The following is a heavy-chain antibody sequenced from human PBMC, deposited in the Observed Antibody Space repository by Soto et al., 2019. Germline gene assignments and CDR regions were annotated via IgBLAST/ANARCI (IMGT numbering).Heavy chain of an antibody. V-gene: IGHV1-3*04. Sequence: QVHLVQSGAEVKKPRASVRISCKASGYMFTAYSIHWVRQAPGQRLEWMGWINIDNGNTKSSQRFQGRVSFSRDTSASTTYMELTNLKMEDTAMYYCARGLLNTFSDYLDSWGQGTLVTVSS. CDR3: ARGLLNTFSDYLDS. CDR2: INIDNGNT. D-gene: IGHD3-16*01. J-gene: IGHJ4*02. CDR1: GYMFTAYS.